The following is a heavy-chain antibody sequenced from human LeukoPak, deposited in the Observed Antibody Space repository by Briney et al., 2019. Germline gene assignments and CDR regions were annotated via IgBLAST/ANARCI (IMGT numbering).Heavy chain of an antibody. J-gene: IGHJ4*02. CDR2: ISGSGGST. D-gene: IGHD6-19*01. CDR3: AKVPGRAVALFFDY. V-gene: IGHV3-23*01. Sequence: GGSLRLSCAASGFTFGSYAMSWVRQAPGKGLEWVSAISGSGGSTYYADSVKGRFTISRDNSKNTLYLQMNSLRAEDTAVYYCAKVPGRAVALFFDYWGQGTLVTVSS. CDR1: GFTFGSYA.